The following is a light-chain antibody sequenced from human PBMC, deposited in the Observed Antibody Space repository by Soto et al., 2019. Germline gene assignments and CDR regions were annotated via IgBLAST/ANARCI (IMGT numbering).Light chain of an antibody. CDR2: EVS. CDR3: SSYTSSSTLL. V-gene: IGLV2-14*01. J-gene: IGLJ2*01. Sequence: QSVLTQPASVSGSPGQSITISCTGTSSDVGGYNYVSWYQQHPGKAPKLMIYEVSNRPSGVSNRFSGSKSGNTASLTISGLQAEDEADYYCSSYTSSSTLLFGGGTRSPS. CDR1: SSDVGGYNY.